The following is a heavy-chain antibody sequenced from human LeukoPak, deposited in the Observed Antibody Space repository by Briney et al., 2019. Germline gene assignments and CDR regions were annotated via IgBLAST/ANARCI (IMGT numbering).Heavy chain of an antibody. CDR1: GYTFTSYG. CDR2: ISAYNGNT. D-gene: IGHD2-15*01. CDR3: ARERIVRYCSGGSCYKDLYGMDV. Sequence: ASVKVSCKASGYTFTSYGISWVRQAPGQGLEWMGWISAYNGNTNYPQKLQGRVTMTTDTSTSTAYMELRSLRSDDTAVYYCARERIVRYCSGGSCYKDLYGMDVWGQGTTVTVSS. V-gene: IGHV1-18*01. J-gene: IGHJ6*02.